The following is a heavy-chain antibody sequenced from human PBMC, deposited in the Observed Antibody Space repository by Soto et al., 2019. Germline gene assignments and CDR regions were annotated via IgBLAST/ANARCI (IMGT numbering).Heavy chain of an antibody. D-gene: IGHD2-15*01. CDR1: GGSISIGGYY. V-gene: IGHV4-31*03. CDR3: ARGIATGQLDP. CDR2: IYYSGST. J-gene: IGHJ5*02. Sequence: PSETLSLTCTVSGGSISIGGYYWSWIRQHPGKGLEWIGYIYYSGSTYYNPSLKSRVTISVDTSKNQFSLKLSSVTAADTAVYYCARGIATGQLDPWGQGTLVTVSS.